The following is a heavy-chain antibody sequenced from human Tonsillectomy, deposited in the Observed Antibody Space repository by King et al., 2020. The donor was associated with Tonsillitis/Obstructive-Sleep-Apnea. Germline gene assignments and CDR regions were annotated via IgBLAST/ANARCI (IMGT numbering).Heavy chain of an antibody. Sequence: DVQLVESGGGLVKPGGSLRLSCVVSGFTFRNAWMSWVRQAPGKGLDWFARIKSKTDVGTTDYAAPVKGKFIISRDDSKNILYLQMNSLRTEDTAVYYCTTDNWFDPWGQGTLVTVSS. CDR3: TTDNWFDP. J-gene: IGHJ5*02. CDR1: GFTFRNAW. V-gene: IGHV3-15*01. CDR2: IKSKTDVGTT.